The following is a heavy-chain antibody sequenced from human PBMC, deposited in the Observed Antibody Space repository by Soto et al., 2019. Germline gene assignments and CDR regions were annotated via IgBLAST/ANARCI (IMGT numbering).Heavy chain of an antibody. Sequence: QVQLVESGGGVVQPGRSLRLSCAASGFTFGNHAMHWVRQAPGKGLEWVAFIYYDGSNKYYADSVKGRFTISRDNSKNTLYLEMNSLRAEDTAVYYCARVAEAAPGYGMDVWGQGTTVTVSS. J-gene: IGHJ6*02. CDR1: GFTFGNHA. V-gene: IGHV3-30-3*01. D-gene: IGHD6-13*01. CDR3: ARVAEAAPGYGMDV. CDR2: IYYDGSNK.